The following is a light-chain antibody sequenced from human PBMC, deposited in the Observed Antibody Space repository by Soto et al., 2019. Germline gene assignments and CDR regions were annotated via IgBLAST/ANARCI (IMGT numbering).Light chain of an antibody. CDR1: QGIRRD. V-gene: IGKV1-17*01. CDR2: AAG. J-gene: IGKJ1*01. Sequence: DIQMTQSPSSLSASVGDRVTITCRASQGIRRDLGWFQQKPGKAPKRLIYAAGSLESGVPSRFSGSGSGTEFSLTISRLQPEDFATYFCLQHKTYPWTFGQGTKVEIK. CDR3: LQHKTYPWT.